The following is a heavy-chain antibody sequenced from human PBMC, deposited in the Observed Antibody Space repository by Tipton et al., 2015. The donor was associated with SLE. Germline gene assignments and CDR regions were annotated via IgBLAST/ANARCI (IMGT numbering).Heavy chain of an antibody. J-gene: IGHJ4*02. CDR3: ARLYYDILTGSSRDWYFDY. V-gene: IGHV4-34*01. CDR2: INHSGST. D-gene: IGHD3-9*01. Sequence: TLSLTCAVYGGSFSGYYWSWIRQPPGKGLEWIGEINHSGSTNYNPSLKSRLTISVDTSKNQSSLKLSSVTAADTAVYYCARLYYDILTGSSRDWYFDYWGQGTLVTVSS. CDR1: GGSFSGYY.